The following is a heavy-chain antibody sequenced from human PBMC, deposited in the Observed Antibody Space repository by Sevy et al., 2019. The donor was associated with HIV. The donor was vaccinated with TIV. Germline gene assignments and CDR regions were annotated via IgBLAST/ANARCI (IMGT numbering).Heavy chain of an antibody. J-gene: IGHJ4*02. CDR2: IYSGGST. D-gene: IGHD1-20*01. Sequence: GVLRLSCAASGFTVSSNYMSWVRQAPGKGLEWVSVIYSGGSTYYADSVKGRFTISRDNSKNTLYLQMNSLRAEDTAVYYCARGQVTGRFDYWGQGTLVTVSS. V-gene: IGHV3-53*01. CDR3: ARGQVTGRFDY. CDR1: GFTVSSNY.